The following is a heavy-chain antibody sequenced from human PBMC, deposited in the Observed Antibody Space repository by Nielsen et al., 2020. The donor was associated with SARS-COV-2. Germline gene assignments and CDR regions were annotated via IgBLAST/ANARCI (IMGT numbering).Heavy chain of an antibody. CDR2: IYYSGST. Sequence: SETLSLTCTVSGGSISSGGYYWSWIRQHPGKGLEWIGYIYYSGSTYYNPSLKSRVTISVDTSKNQFSLKLSSVTAADTAVYYCARVFAAAAALDYWGQGTLVTVSS. D-gene: IGHD6-13*01. CDR3: ARVFAAAAALDY. J-gene: IGHJ4*02. V-gene: IGHV4-31*03. CDR1: GGSISSGGYY.